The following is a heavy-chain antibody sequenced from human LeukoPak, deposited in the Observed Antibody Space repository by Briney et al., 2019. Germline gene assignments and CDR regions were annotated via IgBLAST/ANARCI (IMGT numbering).Heavy chain of an antibody. CDR2: IRYDGSNK. D-gene: IGHD4-17*01. Sequence: GGSLRLSCAASGFTFSSYGMHWVRQAPGKGLEWVAFIRYDGSNKYYAESVKGRFTISRDNAKNSLYLQMNSLRAEDTAMYYCAREGRGYGDPIDYWGQGTLVTVSS. CDR3: AREGRGYGDPIDY. J-gene: IGHJ4*02. V-gene: IGHV3-30*02. CDR1: GFTFSSYG.